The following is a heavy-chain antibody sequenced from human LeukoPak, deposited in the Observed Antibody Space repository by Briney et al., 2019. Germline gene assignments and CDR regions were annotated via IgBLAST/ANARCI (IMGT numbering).Heavy chain of an antibody. J-gene: IGHJ5*02. CDR3: AKKYSTGLDP. CDR1: GFTFSSYW. V-gene: IGHV3-7*03. D-gene: IGHD1-26*01. CDR2: IKQDGSEK. Sequence: GGSLRLSCAASGFTFSSYWMSWVRQAPGKGLEWVANIKQDGSEKYYVDSVKGRFTISRDNSKNTLFLQMDSLRAEDTAVYYCAKKYSTGLDPWGQGTLVTVSS.